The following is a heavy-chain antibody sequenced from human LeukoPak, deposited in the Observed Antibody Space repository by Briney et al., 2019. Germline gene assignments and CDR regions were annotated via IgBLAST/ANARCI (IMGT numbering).Heavy chain of an antibody. V-gene: IGHV3-53*01. Sequence: GGSLRLSCAASGFTVSSYSMSWVRQAPGKGLEWVSVIYSAGGTSYADSVKGRFTISRDNSKNALYLQMDSLRAEDTAVYYCARGGPGGYDFDYWGQGSLVTVSS. CDR1: GFTVSSYS. CDR2: IYSAGGT. J-gene: IGHJ4*02. CDR3: ARGGPGGYDFDY. D-gene: IGHD2-15*01.